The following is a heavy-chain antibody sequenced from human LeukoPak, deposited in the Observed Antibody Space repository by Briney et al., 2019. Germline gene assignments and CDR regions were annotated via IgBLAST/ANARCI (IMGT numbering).Heavy chain of an antibody. CDR2: IRSSSSYI. Sequence: GGSLRLSCAASGFTFSSYSMNWVRQAPGKGLEWVSSIRSSSSYIYYADSVKGRFTISRDNAKNSLYLQMNSLRAEDTAVYYCARVSYDILTGYSYIYYWGRGTLVTVSS. CDR3: ARVSYDILTGYSYIYY. J-gene: IGHJ4*02. D-gene: IGHD3-9*01. V-gene: IGHV3-21*01. CDR1: GFTFSSYS.